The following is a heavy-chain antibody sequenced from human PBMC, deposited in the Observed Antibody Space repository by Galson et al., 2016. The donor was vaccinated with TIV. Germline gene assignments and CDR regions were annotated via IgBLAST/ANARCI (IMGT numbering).Heavy chain of an antibody. CDR1: GFTFDDHG. J-gene: IGHJ4*02. Sequence: SLRLSCAASGFTFDDHGMHWVRQAPGKGLEWVSGISSNSVYRGYADSVKGRFTISRDNAKDSLYLQMNNLRAEDTAVYYCARRGNYLGSGSFDSWGQGTLVTVSS. CDR3: ARRGNYLGSGSFDS. D-gene: IGHD3-10*01. V-gene: IGHV3-9*01. CDR2: ISSNSVYR.